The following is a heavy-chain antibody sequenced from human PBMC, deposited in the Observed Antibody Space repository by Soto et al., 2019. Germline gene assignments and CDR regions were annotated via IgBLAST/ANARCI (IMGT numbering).Heavy chain of an antibody. D-gene: IGHD1-1*01. J-gene: IGHJ4*02. V-gene: IGHV4-4*02. CDR2: IYHSGSN. CDR1: GGSISSSNW. CDR3: ARDRGDNWDDEGNYFDY. Sequence: PSETLSLTCAVSGGSISSSNWWSWVRQTPGKGLEWIGEIYHSGSNNYNPSLKSRVTISIDKTNKHLSLELSPVTAADMAVYYCARDRGDNWDDEGNYFDYWGRGTLVTVSS.